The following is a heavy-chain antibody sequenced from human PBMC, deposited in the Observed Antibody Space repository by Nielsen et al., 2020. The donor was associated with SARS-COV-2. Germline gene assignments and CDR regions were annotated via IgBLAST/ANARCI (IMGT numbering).Heavy chain of an antibody. CDR2: IDWDADK. CDR1: GGSISSGDYY. J-gene: IGHJ4*02. V-gene: IGHV2-70*16. Sequence: TLSLTCTVSGGSISSGDYYWSWIRPPPGKALEWLARIDWDADKFYSTSLKTRLTISKDTSKNQVVLTMTNMDPVDTATYYCARTRSNMAAGPLDYWGQGTLVTVSS. CDR3: ARTRSNMAAGPLDY. D-gene: IGHD6-13*01.